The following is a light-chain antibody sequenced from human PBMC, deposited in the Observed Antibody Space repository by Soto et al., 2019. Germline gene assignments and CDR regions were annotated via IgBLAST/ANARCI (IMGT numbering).Light chain of an antibody. J-gene: IGKJ4*01. CDR3: QQSHSTPLT. CDR2: AAS. Sequence: DIQMTQSPSSVSASVGDRVTITSRASLRICNYLNWYQQKPGIAPNLLIYAASSLQSGVPSRFSGSGSETDFTLTISGLQPEDSATYYCQQSHSTPLTFGGGTKVDSK. CDR1: LRICNY. V-gene: IGKV1-39*01.